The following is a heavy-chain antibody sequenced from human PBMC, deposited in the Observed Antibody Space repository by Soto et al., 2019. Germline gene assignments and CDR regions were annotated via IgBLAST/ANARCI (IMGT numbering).Heavy chain of an antibody. D-gene: IGHD3-22*01. CDR3: AKARDSSGYYSSVQYSWFDP. V-gene: IGHV1-18*01. CDR1: GYTFTSYG. J-gene: IGHJ5*02. CDR2: ISAYNGNT. Sequence: QVQLVQSGAEVKKPGASVKVSCKASGYTFTSYGISWVRQTPGQGLAWMGWISAYNGNTNYAQRLQGRVTMTTDTTTSNAYRELRSRRSGDTAVYYCAKARDSSGYYSSVQYSWFDPWGQGTLVPVPS.